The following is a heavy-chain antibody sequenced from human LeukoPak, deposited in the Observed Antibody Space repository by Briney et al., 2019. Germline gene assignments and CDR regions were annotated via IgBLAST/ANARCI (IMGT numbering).Heavy chain of an antibody. V-gene: IGHV4-39*01. J-gene: IGHJ4*02. CDR2: IYYSGST. D-gene: IGHD3-22*01. CDR3: ARQSAYYYDSSGYGY. CDR1: GGSISSSSYY. Sequence: PSETLSLTCTVSGGSISSSSYYGGWIRQPPGKGLEWIGSIYYSGSTYYNPSLKSRVTISVDTSKNQFSLKLSSVTAADTAVYYCARQSAYYYDSSGYGYWGQGTLVTVSS.